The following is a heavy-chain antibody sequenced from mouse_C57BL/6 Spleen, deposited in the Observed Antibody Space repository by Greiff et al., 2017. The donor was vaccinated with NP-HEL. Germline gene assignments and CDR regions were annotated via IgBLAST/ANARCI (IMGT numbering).Heavy chain of an antibody. CDR3: ARDYDGYPYAMDD. Sequence: VQLQQSGPELVKPGDSVKISCKASGYSFTGYFMNWVMQSHGKSLEWIGRINPYNGDTFYNQKFTGKATLTVDKSSSTAHMEIRSLTSEDSAVYYCARDYDGYPYAMDDWGKGTSVTVSS. CDR2: INPYNGDT. V-gene: IGHV1-20*01. J-gene: IGHJ4*01. D-gene: IGHD2-3*01. CDR1: GYSFTGYF.